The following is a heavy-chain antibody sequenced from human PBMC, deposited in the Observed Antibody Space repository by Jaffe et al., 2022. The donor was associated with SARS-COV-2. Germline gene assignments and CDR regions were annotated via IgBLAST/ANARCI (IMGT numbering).Heavy chain of an antibody. Sequence: QVQLVESGGGVVQPGRSLRLSCAASGFTFSSYGMHWVRQAPGKGLEWVAVISYDGSNKYYADSVKGRFTISRDNSKNTLYLQMNSLRAEDTAVYYCAKGEQPDEPPVDYWGQGTLVTVSS. V-gene: IGHV3-30*18. CDR2: ISYDGSNK. J-gene: IGHJ4*02. CDR1: GFTFSSYG. D-gene: IGHD5-18*01. CDR3: AKGEQPDEPPVDY.